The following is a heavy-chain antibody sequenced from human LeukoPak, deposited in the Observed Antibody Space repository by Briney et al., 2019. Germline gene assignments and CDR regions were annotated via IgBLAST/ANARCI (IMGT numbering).Heavy chain of an antibody. V-gene: IGHV3-53*05. CDR1: GFTVSSNY. CDR2: IYSGGST. D-gene: IGHD3-3*01. CDR3: ARGMQYYDFWSGVQGAFDI. Sequence: PGGSLRLSCAASGFTVSSNYMSWVHQAPGKGLEWVSVIYSGGSTYYADSVKGRFTISRDNSKNTLYLRMNSLRAEDTAVYYCARGMQYYDFWSGVQGAFDIWGQGTMVTVSS. J-gene: IGHJ3*02.